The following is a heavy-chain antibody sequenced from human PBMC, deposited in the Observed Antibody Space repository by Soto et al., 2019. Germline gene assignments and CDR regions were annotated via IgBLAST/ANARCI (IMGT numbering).Heavy chain of an antibody. J-gene: IGHJ5*02. CDR3: ARGWAAAGKGWFDP. Sequence: QVQLQESGPGLVKPSETLSLTCTVSGGAINSFYWNWIRQPPGKGLEWIGFIYYSGNTNYNPSLKSRGTISVDTSKNQFSLKLSSVTAADTAVYYCARGWAAAGKGWFDPWGQGTLVTVSS. CDR1: GGAINSFY. V-gene: IGHV4-59*01. D-gene: IGHD6-13*01. CDR2: IYYSGNT.